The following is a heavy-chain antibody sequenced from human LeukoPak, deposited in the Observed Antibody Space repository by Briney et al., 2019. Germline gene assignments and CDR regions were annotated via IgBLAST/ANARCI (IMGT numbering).Heavy chain of an antibody. CDR2: ISYDGSNK. Sequence: PGWSLRLSCAASGFTFSSYGMHWVRQAPGKGLEWVAVISYDGSNKYYADSVKGRFTISRDNSKNTLYLQMNSLRAEDTAVYYCAKDAGYSSGWLSFDYWGQGTLVTVSS. J-gene: IGHJ4*02. D-gene: IGHD6-19*01. CDR3: AKDAGYSSGWLSFDY. CDR1: GFTFSSYG. V-gene: IGHV3-30*18.